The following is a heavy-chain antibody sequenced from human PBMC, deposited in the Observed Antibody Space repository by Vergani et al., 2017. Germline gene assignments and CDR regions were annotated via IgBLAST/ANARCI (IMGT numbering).Heavy chain of an antibody. V-gene: IGHV1-18*01. Sequence: QVQLVQSGAEVKKPGASVKVSCKASGYTFTSYGISWVRQAPGQGLEWMGWISAYNGNTNYAQKLQGRVTMTTDTSTSTAYMELRSLRSDDTAVYYCGRLWCRINTSCLDWFDPWGQGTLVTVSS. CDR1: GYTFTSYG. CDR2: ISAYNGNT. J-gene: IGHJ5*02. CDR3: GRLWCRINTSCLDWFDP. D-gene: IGHD2-2*01.